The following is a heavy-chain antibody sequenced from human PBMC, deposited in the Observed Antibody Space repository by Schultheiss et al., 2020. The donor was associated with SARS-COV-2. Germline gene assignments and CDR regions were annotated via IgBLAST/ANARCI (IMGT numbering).Heavy chain of an antibody. CDR2: ISSSSSTI. J-gene: IGHJ6*02. CDR3: ARVWWEVGSNYYGMDV. CDR1: GFTFSSYS. Sequence: GGSLRLSCAASGFTFSSYSMNWVRQAPGKGLEWVSYISSSSSTIYYADSVKGRFTISRDNAKNSLYLQMNSLRAEDTAVYYCARVWWEVGSNYYGMDVWGQGTTVTVSS. D-gene: IGHD1-26*01. V-gene: IGHV3-48*04.